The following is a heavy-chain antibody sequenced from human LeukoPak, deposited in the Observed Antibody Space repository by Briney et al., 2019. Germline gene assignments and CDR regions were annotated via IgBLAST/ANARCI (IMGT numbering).Heavy chain of an antibody. CDR3: ARHRAYSSSSPFDY. V-gene: IGHV4-59*08. D-gene: IGHD6-6*01. J-gene: IGHJ4*02. Sequence: KPSETLSLICSVSGLSINSLLWSWIRQPPGKGLGWIGYIYYTGSTNYDPSLKSRVTMFVDMSKNQFSLRLSSVTAADTAVYYCARHRAYSSSSPFDYWGQGTLVTVSS. CDR2: IYYTGST. CDR1: GLSINSLL.